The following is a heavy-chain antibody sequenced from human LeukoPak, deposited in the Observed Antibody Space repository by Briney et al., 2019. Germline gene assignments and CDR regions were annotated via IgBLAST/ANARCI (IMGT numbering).Heavy chain of an antibody. J-gene: IGHJ4*02. CDR2: IYTSGGT. Sequence: SETLSLTCTVSGGSISSYYWSWIRQPAGKGLEWIGRIYTSGGTNYNPSLKSRVTMSVDASKNQFSLKLSSVTAADTAVYYCARGIYYYGSGSYSAYYFDYWGQGTLVTVSS. V-gene: IGHV4-4*07. CDR1: GGSISSYY. CDR3: ARGIYYYGSGSYSAYYFDY. D-gene: IGHD3-10*01.